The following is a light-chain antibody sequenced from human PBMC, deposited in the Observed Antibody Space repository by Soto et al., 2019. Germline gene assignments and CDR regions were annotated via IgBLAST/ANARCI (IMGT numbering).Light chain of an antibody. CDR2: DVY. CDR3: CSYAGSSTSVL. J-gene: IGLJ2*01. Sequence: QSALTQPHSVSGSPGQSVAISCTGTNSDVGAYNYVSWYQHHPGNAPKLIIHDVYKRPSGVPDRFSASKSGNTASLTISGLQIADEADYYCCSYAGSSTSVLFGGGTKLTVL. CDR1: NSDVGAYNY. V-gene: IGLV2-11*01.